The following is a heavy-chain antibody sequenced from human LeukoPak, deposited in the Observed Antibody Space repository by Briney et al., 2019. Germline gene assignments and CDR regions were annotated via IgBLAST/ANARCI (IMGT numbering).Heavy chain of an antibody. CDR3: ARHSSYKSGSAPLAY. V-gene: IGHV3-21*01. CDR2: ISSSSTYI. CDR1: GFTFSTYS. J-gene: IGHJ4*02. Sequence: GGSLRQAFVASGFTFSTYSMSWVRQAPGKGLEWVASISSSSTYIYYVDSVKGRFTISRDNAKNSLYLQMNSLRAEEMAVYYCARHSSYKSGSAPLAYWGQGTLVTVSS. D-gene: IGHD6-19*01.